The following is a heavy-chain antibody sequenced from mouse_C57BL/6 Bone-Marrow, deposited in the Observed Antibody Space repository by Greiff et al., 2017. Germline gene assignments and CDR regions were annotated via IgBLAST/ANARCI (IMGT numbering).Heavy chain of an antibody. CDR1: GYTFTDYN. CDR3: ARRSLYYYGSSWFAD. D-gene: IGHD1-1*01. Sequence: EVQLQQSGPELVKPGASVKIPCKASGYTFTDYNMDWVKQSHGKSLEWIGDINPNNGGTIYNQKFKGKATLTVDKSSSTAYMELRSLTSEDTAVYYWARRSLYYYGSSWFADWGQGTLVTVSA. CDR2: INPNNGGT. J-gene: IGHJ3*01. V-gene: IGHV1-18*01.